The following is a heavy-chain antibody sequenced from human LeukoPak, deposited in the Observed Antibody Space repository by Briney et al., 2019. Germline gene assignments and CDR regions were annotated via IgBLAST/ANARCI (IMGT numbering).Heavy chain of an antibody. V-gene: IGHV3-11*01. CDR3: ARPLGNCSSTSCSDY. D-gene: IGHD2-2*01. J-gene: IGHJ4*02. CDR2: ISSSGSTI. Sequence: GGSLRLSCAASGFTFSDYYMSWIRQAPGKVLEWVSYISSSGSTIYYADSVKGRFTISRDNAKNSLYLQMNSLRAEDTAVYYCARPLGNCSSTSCSDYWGQGTLVTVSS. CDR1: GFTFSDYY.